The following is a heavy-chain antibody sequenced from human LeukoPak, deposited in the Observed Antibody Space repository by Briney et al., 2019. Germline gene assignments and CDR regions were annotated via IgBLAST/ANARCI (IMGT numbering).Heavy chain of an antibody. Sequence: ASVKVSCKTSGYTFTHYVISWVRQAPGQGLEWMGRISPYNGNTKYTQKLQGRVTMTTDTSTSTTYMELSRLRSDDTAVYYCARVRSVGATRVDAFDIWGQGTMVTVSS. D-gene: IGHD1-26*01. CDR1: GYTFTHYV. CDR2: ISPYNGNT. J-gene: IGHJ3*02. V-gene: IGHV1-18*01. CDR3: ARVRSVGATRVDAFDI.